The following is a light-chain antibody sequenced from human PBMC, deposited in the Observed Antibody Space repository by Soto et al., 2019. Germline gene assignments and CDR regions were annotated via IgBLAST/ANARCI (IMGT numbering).Light chain of an antibody. Sequence: DIVMTQSPDSLAVSLGERATINCKSSQSVFYSPKNKNFLAWYQHKPGQPPKLLIYWASTRESGVPDRFSGSGSGTDFTINISSLQAEDVAVYYCQSYYTSRWTFGQGTKVEIK. CDR2: WAS. V-gene: IGKV4-1*01. CDR3: QSYYTSRWT. CDR1: QSVFYSPKNKNF. J-gene: IGKJ1*01.